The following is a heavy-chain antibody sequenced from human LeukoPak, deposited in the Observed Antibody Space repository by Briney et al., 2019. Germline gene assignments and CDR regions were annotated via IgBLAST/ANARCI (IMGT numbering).Heavy chain of an antibody. Sequence: GGSLRLSCAASGFTFSSYGMHWVRQAPGKGLEWVAFIRYDGSNKYYADSVKGRFTISRDNSKNTLYLQMNSLRAEDTAVYYCARDRQLWSLYFDYWGQGTLVTVSS. CDR3: ARDRQLWSLYFDY. V-gene: IGHV3-30*02. J-gene: IGHJ4*02. CDR2: IRYDGSNK. D-gene: IGHD5-18*01. CDR1: GFTFSSYG.